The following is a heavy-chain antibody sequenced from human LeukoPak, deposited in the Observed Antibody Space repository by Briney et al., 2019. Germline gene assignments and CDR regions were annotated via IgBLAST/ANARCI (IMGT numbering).Heavy chain of an antibody. J-gene: IGHJ4*02. CDR1: GFTVSSYY. CDR2: IYSGGST. CDR3: ARDGLYDSSGYYIDY. Sequence: TGGSLRLSCVASGFTVSSYYVSWVRQAPGKGLEWVSVIYSGGSTYYADSVKGRFTISRDNSKNTLYLQMNSLRAEDTAVYYCARDGLYDSSGYYIDYWGQGTLVTVSS. D-gene: IGHD3-22*01. V-gene: IGHV3-66*01.